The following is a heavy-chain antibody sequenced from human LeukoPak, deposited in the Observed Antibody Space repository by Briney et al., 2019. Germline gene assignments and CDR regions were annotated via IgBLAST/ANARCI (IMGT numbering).Heavy chain of an antibody. D-gene: IGHD3-10*01. V-gene: IGHV3-30*04. J-gene: IGHJ4*02. CDR1: GFTFSSYA. Sequence: PGTSLSLSWAASGFTFSSYAMHWVRQAPGKGLEWLAVVSAHGLDKFYASSVRGRFTISKDTSKNTLSLQMNSLRSDDSGVYYCARAFTPGIRKALWIGDSLWDQGTLVTVSS. CDR3: ARAFTPGIRKALWIGDSL. CDR2: VSAHGLDK.